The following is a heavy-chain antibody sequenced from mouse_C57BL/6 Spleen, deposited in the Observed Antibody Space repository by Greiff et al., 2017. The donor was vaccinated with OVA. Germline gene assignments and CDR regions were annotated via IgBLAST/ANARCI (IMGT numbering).Heavy chain of an antibody. J-gene: IGHJ2*01. V-gene: IGHV5-16*01. D-gene: IGHD3-2*02. CDR3: TRETSQATLDD. CDR2: INYDGSST. Sequence: EVLLVQSEGGLVQPGSSMKLSCTASGFNFSDYYMPWVRQVPEKGLEWVANINYDGSSTYYLASLKSRFIISRDNAKNILYLHMSSLKSEDTATYYCTRETSQATLDDWGQGTTLTVSS. CDR1: GFNFSDYY.